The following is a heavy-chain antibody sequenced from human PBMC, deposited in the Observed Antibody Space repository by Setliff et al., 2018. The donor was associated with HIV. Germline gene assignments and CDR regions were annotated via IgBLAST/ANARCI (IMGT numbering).Heavy chain of an antibody. CDR1: GGSISSHY. V-gene: IGHV4-59*08. D-gene: IGHD6-19*01. Sequence: PSETLSLTCTVSGGSISSHYWSWIRQPPGKGLEWIGYIYYSGSTNYNPSFKSRVTISEDTSKNQFSLKLTSVTAADTAVYYCARLRISGWDLDYWGQGTLVTVS. CDR2: IYYSGST. J-gene: IGHJ4*02. CDR3: ARLRISGWDLDY.